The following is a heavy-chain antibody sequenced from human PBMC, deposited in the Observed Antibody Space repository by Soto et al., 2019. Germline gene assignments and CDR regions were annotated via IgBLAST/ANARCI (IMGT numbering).Heavy chain of an antibody. CDR2: ITVGDGDT. CDR3: ARNLVGTGFFDY. J-gene: IGHJ4*02. D-gene: IGHD2-21*01. V-gene: IGHV1-3*05. Sequence: QVQLVQSGAEEKKPGASVKVSCQTSGYTFTAYALHWVRRAPGQRLEWMGWITVGDGDTKYSQSLQDRVTFTSDTSATTAYMELNSLGSEDTAVYYCARNLVGTGFFDYWGQGSLVTVSS. CDR1: GYTFTAYA.